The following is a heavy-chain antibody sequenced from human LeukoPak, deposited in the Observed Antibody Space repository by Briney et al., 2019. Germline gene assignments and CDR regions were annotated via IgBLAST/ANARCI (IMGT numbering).Heavy chain of an antibody. J-gene: IGHJ4*02. CDR3: AKDSLTTVVTYFDY. CDR2: ISGSGGST. V-gene: IGHV3-23*01. Sequence: GGSLRLSCAASGFTFRSYAMSWVRQAPGRGREWVSAISGSGGSTYYTDSVKGRFTISRDNSKNTLYLQMNSLRAEDTAVYYCAKDSLTTVVTYFDYWGQGTLVTVSS. CDR1: GFTFRSYA. D-gene: IGHD4-23*01.